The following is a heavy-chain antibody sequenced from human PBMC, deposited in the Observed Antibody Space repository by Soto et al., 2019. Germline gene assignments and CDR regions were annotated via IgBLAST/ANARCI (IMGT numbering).Heavy chain of an antibody. Sequence: QVPLVQSGAEVRKPGSSVKVSCKAYGGSFKSYAISWVRQAPGQGLEGMGTIIPVFGTPNYARKFQDRVTITADESTTTAYMEMRSLTNEDTGVYYCERGVDFGGEVALYGLDVLGHGTTVTVAS. CDR3: ERGVDFGGEVALYGLDV. CDR2: IIPVFGTP. V-gene: IGHV1-69*15. CDR1: GGSFKSYA. J-gene: IGHJ6*02. D-gene: IGHD3-16*01.